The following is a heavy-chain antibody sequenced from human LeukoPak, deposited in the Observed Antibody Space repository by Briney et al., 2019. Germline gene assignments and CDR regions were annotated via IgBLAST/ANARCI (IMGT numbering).Heavy chain of an antibody. CDR3: ASLIAVAGTGGYYYYYMDV. D-gene: IGHD6-19*01. CDR1: GFTFDDYG. V-gene: IGHV3-20*04. Sequence: PGGSLRLSCAASGFTFDDYGMSWVRQAPGKGLEWVSGINWNGGSTGYADSVKGRFTISRDSAKNSLYLQMNSLRAEDTALYYCASLIAVAGTGGYYYYYMDVWGKGTTVTVSS. J-gene: IGHJ6*03. CDR2: INWNGGST.